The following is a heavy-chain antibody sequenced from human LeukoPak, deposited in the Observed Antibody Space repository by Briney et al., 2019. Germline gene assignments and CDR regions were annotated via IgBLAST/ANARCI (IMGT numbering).Heavy chain of an antibody. V-gene: IGHV3-7*01. CDR3: AELGITMIGGV. CDR2: INPDGSEK. J-gene: IGHJ6*04. CDR1: GFTFSSDW. Sequence: GGSLRLSCAVSGFTFSSDWMIWVRQAPGKGLEWVANINPDGSEKNYVDSVRGRFTISRDNAKNSLYLQMNSLRAEDTAVYYCAELGITMIGGVWGKGTTVTISS. D-gene: IGHD3-10*02.